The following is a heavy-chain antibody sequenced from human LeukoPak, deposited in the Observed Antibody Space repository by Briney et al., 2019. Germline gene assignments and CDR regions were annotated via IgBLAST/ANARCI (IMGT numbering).Heavy chain of an antibody. D-gene: IGHD3-9*01. CDR2: ISGSGGST. CDR1: GFTFSSYA. J-gene: IGHJ4*02. Sequence: GGSLRLSCAASGFTFSSYAMSWVRQAPGKGLEWVSAISGSGGSTYYADSVKGRFTISRDNSKNTLYLQMNSLRAEDTAVYYCAKVGYCDILTGDYKDYFDYWGQGTLVTASS. CDR3: AKVGYCDILTGDYKDYFDY. V-gene: IGHV3-23*01.